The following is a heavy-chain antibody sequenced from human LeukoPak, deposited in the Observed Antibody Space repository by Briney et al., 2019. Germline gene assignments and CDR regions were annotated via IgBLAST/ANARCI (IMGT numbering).Heavy chain of an antibody. D-gene: IGHD6-19*01. Sequence: GGSLRLSCVASGFTFSIYSMNWVRQAPGKGLEWVSSISSTSSYIYYADSVKGRFTISRDNAKNSLYLQMNSLRAEDTAVYYCARWESGYSSGLLYWGQGTLVSVSS. J-gene: IGHJ4*02. CDR2: ISSTSSYI. V-gene: IGHV3-21*01. CDR3: ARWESGYSSGLLY. CDR1: GFTFSIYS.